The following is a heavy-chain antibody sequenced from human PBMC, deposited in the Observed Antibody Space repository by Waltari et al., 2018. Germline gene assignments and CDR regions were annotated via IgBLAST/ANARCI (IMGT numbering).Heavy chain of an antibody. Sequence: QVHLQESGPGLVKPSETLSLTCTVSGGSISGHYWSWTRQTPGKRLEWLGYIYYSGTTHYNPSPKSRVTISIDTSTNQFSLTLRSVTAADTAVYFCARGGHYNRFSYRSFDSWGQGARVTVSS. D-gene: IGHD3-16*02. CDR3: ARGGHYNRFSYRSFDS. CDR1: GGSISGHY. CDR2: IYYSGTT. J-gene: IGHJ4*02. V-gene: IGHV4-59*11.